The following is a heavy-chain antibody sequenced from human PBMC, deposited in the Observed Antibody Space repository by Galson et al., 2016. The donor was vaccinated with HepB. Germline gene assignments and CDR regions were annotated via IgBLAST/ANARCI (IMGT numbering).Heavy chain of an antibody. V-gene: IGHV3-69-1*01. Sequence: SLRLSCAASGFTFSYYAMSWVRQAPGRGLEWVSTISDGAYYADFVRGRFTISRDNDNNSVYLQMNSLRDEDTAVYYCARDRYYDSSGYYYRSNYMDVWGKGTTVTVSS. CDR1: GFTFSYYA. CDR2: ISDGA. CDR3: ARDRYYDSSGYYYRSNYMDV. J-gene: IGHJ6*03. D-gene: IGHD3-22*01.